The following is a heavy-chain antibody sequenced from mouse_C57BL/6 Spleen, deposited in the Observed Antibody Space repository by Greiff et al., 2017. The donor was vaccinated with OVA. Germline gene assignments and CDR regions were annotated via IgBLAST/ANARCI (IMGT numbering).Heavy chain of an antibody. CDR3: ARVDDYGPYYFDY. CDR2: IYPRSGNT. J-gene: IGHJ2*01. CDR1: GYTFTSYG. Sequence: QAQLQQSGAELARPGASVKLSCKASGYTFTSYGISWVKQRTGQGLEWIGEIYPRSGNTYYNEKFKGKATLTADKSSSTAYMELRSLTSEDSAVYFCARVDDYGPYYFDYWGQGTTLTVSS. V-gene: IGHV1-81*01. D-gene: IGHD2-4*01.